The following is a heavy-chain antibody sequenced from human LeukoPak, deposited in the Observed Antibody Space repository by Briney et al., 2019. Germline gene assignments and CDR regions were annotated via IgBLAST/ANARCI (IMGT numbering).Heavy chain of an antibody. CDR1: GFTFSSYW. V-gene: IGHV3-53*01. D-gene: IGHD4-17*01. CDR2: IYSGGST. CDR3: ARGLRYFDY. Sequence: QTGGSLRLSCAASGFTFSSYWMSWVRQAPGKGLEWVSVIYSGGSTYYADSVKGRFTISRDNSKNTLYLQMNSLRAEDTAVYYCARGLRYFDYWGQGTLVTVSS. J-gene: IGHJ4*02.